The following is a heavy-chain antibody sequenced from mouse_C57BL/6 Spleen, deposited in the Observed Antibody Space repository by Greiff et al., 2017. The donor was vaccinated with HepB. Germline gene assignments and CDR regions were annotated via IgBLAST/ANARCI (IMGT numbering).Heavy chain of an antibody. D-gene: IGHD4-1*01. CDR2: ISDGGSYT. CDR3: ARNWALYAMDY. V-gene: IGHV5-4*03. CDR1: GFTFSSYA. J-gene: IGHJ4*01. Sequence: EVMLVESGGGLVKPGGSLKLSCAASGFTFSSYAMSWVRQTPEKRLEWVATISDGGSYTYYPDNVKGRFTISRDNAKNNLYLQMSHLKSEDTAMYYGARNWALYAMDYWGQGTSVTVSS.